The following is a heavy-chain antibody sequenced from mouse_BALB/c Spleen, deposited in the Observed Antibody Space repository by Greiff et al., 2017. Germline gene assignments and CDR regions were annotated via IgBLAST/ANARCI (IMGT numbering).Heavy chain of an antibody. J-gene: IGHJ3*01. CDR2: IDPANGTT. Sequence: EVQLQQSGAELVKPGSSVKLSCTASGFNIKDTYMHWVKQRPEQGLEWIGRIDPANGTTKYDPKFQGKATITADTSSNTAYLQLSSLTSEDTAVYYCARVSSRFAYWGQGTLVTVSA. CDR3: ARVSSRFAY. CDR1: GFNIKDTY. D-gene: IGHD6-1*01. V-gene: IGHV14-3*02.